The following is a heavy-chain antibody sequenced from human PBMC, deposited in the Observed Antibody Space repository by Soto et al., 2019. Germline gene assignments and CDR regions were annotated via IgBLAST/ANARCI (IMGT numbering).Heavy chain of an antibody. Sequence: LTLTCAFSGFSLTTTHMGVAWIRQPPGKALEWLALIYWDDDKRYSPSLKNRLAISKDTSRNRVVLTITNMNPEDTGTYFCAHAGDYDLLSFDHWGPGTLVTVSS. D-gene: IGHD4-17*01. CDR2: IYWDDDK. CDR3: AHAGDYDLLSFDH. CDR1: GFSLTTTHMG. V-gene: IGHV2-5*02. J-gene: IGHJ4*02.